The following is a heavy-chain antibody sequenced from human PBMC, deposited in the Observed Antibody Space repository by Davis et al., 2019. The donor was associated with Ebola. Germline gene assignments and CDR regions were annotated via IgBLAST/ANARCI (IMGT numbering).Heavy chain of an antibody. V-gene: IGHV3-21*01. J-gene: IGHJ2*01. D-gene: IGHD2-15*01. CDR3: VRDPALVVAGGGWFFGL. CDR1: GFTFSSKS. Sequence: GGSLRPSCAASGFTFSSKSMNWVRQAPGKGLEWVSLISSSSSYISYADSVKGRLTVSRDNAKDSLYLQMTSLRAEDTAVYYCVRDPALVVAGGGWFFGLWGRGTLVTVSS. CDR2: ISSSSSYI.